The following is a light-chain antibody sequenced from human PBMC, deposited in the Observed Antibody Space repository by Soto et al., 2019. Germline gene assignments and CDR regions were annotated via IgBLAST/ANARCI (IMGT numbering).Light chain of an antibody. CDR1: SSDVGSYNL. CDR2: EVS. V-gene: IGLV2-23*02. Sequence: SALTQPTSVSGSPGQSITISCTGTSSDVGSYNLVSWYQQHPGKAPKLMIYEVSKRPSGVSNRFSGCKSGNTASLTISGLQAEDEADCYCCSSAAGGGVFGGGTRLTV. J-gene: IGLJ2*01. CDR3: CSSAAGGGV.